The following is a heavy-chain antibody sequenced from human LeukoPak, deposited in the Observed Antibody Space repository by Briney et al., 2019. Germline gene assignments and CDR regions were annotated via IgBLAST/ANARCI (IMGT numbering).Heavy chain of an antibody. D-gene: IGHD3-3*01. Sequence: GASVKVSCKASGYTFTGFYMHWVRQAPGQGLEWMGWINPHSADTGYAQKFLGRVTMTRDMSISTAYMELSRLRSDDTAVYYCARDTDDFWSGYYTGTFDYWGQGTLVTVSS. CDR3: ARDTDDFWSGYYTGTFDY. V-gene: IGHV1-2*02. J-gene: IGHJ4*02. CDR1: GYTFTGFY. CDR2: INPHSADT.